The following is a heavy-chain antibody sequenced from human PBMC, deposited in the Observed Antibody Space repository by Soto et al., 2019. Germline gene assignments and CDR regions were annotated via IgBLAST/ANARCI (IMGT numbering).Heavy chain of an antibody. CDR2: ISAYNGNT. CDR3: ARYPVPAATSPPEYFQH. Sequence: KAPCHTFTSYCISWVRQDNIQGLEWMGWISAYNGNTNYAQKLQGRVTMTTDTSTGTAYMELRSLRSDDTAVYYCARYPVPAATSPPEYFQHWGQGTLVT. J-gene: IGHJ1*01. CDR1: CHTFTSYC. D-gene: IGHD2-2*01. V-gene: IGHV1-18*01.